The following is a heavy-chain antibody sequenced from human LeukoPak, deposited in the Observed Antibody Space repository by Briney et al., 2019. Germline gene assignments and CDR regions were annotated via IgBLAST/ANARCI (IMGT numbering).Heavy chain of an antibody. Sequence: GRSLRLSCAASGFTFSSYGMHWVRQAPGKGLEWVAVISYDGSNKYYADSVKGRFTISRDNSKNTLYLQMNSLRAEDTAVYYCARTRYDAFDIWGQGTMVTVSS. CDR2: ISYDGSNK. J-gene: IGHJ3*02. D-gene: IGHD4-17*01. CDR3: ARTRYDAFDI. V-gene: IGHV3-30*03. CDR1: GFTFSSYG.